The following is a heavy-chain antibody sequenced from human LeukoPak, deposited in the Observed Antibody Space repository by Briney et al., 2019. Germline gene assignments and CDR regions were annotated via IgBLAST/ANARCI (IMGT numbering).Heavy chain of an antibody. CDR2: IYYSGST. CDR3: ARGPLYAYVDY. D-gene: IGHD3-16*01. CDR1: GGSISSYY. V-gene: IGHV4-59*01. J-gene: IGHJ4*02. Sequence: PSETLSLTCTVSGGSISSYYWSWIRQPPGKGLEWIGYIYYSGSTNYNPSLKSRVTISVDTSKNQFSLKLSSVTAADTAVYYCARGPLYAYVDYWGQGTLVTVSS.